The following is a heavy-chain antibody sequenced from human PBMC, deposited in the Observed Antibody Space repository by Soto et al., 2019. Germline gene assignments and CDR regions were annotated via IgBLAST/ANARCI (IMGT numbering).Heavy chain of an antibody. Sequence: GASVKFSFKASGCTFSTHIINWVRQAPGQGLEWMGGIIPLFGTASYAQNFRDRVSITADGSKYTAYMELSRLRSEDKAVYYCARSDSSGVYIPFWGHGTLVTVS. D-gene: IGHD3-22*01. V-gene: IGHV1-69*13. CDR3: ARSDSSGVYIPF. J-gene: IGHJ4*01. CDR1: GCTFSTHI. CDR2: IIPLFGTA.